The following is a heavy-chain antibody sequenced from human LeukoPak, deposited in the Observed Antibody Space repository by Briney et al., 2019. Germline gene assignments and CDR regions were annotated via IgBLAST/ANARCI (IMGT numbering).Heavy chain of an antibody. CDR2: IYSGGST. J-gene: IGHJ6*03. CDR1: GFTVRSKY. Sequence: GGSLTLSCPASGFTVRSKYMSWVRPAPGKGLEWVSVIYSGGSTYYADSVKGRFTISRDNSKNTLYLQMNSLRAEDTAVYYCARSPTLLYCSSTSCYYYYYMDVWGKGTTVTVSS. V-gene: IGHV3-53*01. D-gene: IGHD2-2*01. CDR3: ARSPTLLYCSSTSCYYYYYMDV.